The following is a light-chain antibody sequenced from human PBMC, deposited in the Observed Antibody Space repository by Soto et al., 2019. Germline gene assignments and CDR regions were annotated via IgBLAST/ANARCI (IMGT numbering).Light chain of an antibody. CDR3: QQRSNWPIP. J-gene: IGKJ5*01. CDR1: QSVGSNY. CDR2: GAS. Sequence: EIVVTQSPGTLSFSPGERATLACRASQSVGSNYLAWYQQKPGQAPRILIFGASGRATGIPDRFSGSGSGTDFTLTISSLEPEDFALYYCQQRSNWPIPFGQGTRLAI. V-gene: IGKV3D-20*02.